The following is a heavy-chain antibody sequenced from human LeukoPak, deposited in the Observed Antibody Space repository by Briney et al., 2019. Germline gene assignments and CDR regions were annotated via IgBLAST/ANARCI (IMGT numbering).Heavy chain of an antibody. J-gene: IGHJ4*02. CDR3: ARGVGYFGY. CDR2: INHSGST. D-gene: IGHD2-8*02. Sequence: SETLSLTCAVYGGSFSGYYWSWIRQPPGKGLEWIGEINHSGSTNYNPSLKSRVTISVDTSKNQFSLKLSSVTAADTAVYYCARGVGYFGYWGQGTLVTVSS. CDR1: GGSFSGYY. V-gene: IGHV4-34*01.